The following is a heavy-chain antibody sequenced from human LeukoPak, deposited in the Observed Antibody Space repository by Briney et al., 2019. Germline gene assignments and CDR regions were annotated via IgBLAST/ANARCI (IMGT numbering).Heavy chain of an antibody. Sequence: GGSLRLSCAASGFIFSNYGMHWVRQAPGKGLEWVAFLRYDGSNKYYADSVKGRFTISRDNSKNTLYLQMNSLRAEDTAVYYCAKRGDITMNQSDYYYYMDVWGKGTTVTVSS. J-gene: IGHJ6*03. CDR1: GFIFSNYG. CDR2: LRYDGSNK. CDR3: AKRGDITMNQSDYYYYMDV. D-gene: IGHD3-22*01. V-gene: IGHV3-30*02.